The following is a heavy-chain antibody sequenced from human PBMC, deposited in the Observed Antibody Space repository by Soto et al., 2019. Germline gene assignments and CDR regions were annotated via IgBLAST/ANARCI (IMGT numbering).Heavy chain of an antibody. CDR3: ARWEVDTAIDY. V-gene: IGHV1-3*01. D-gene: IGHD5-18*01. CDR2: INAGNGNT. J-gene: IGHJ4*02. Sequence: ASVKVSCKASGYTFTSYAMHCVRQAPGQRLEWMGWINAGNGNTKYSQKFQGRVTITRDTSASTAYMELSSLRSEDTAVYYCARWEVDTAIDYWGQGTLVTVSS. CDR1: GYTFTSYA.